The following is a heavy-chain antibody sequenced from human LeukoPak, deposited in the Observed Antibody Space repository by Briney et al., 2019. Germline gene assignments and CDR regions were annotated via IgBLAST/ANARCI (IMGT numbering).Heavy chain of an antibody. CDR3: AKDLAGGGCWFDP. D-gene: IGHD3-16*01. CDR1: GFTFDDYA. Sequence: GGSLRLSCAASGFTFDDYAMHWVRQAPGKGLEWVSLISWDGGSTYYADSVEGRFTISRDNSKNSLYLQMNSLRAEDTALYYCAKDLAGGGCWFDPWGQGTLVTVSS. V-gene: IGHV3-43D*04. J-gene: IGHJ5*02. CDR2: ISWDGGST.